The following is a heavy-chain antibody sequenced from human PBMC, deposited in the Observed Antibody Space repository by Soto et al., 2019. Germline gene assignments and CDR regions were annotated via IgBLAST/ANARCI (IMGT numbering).Heavy chain of an antibody. Sequence: RRLSCTASGFAFRSHAMQWVRQAPGKGLEWVAVISSDGATKYVADSLKGRFTISRDNFESTMSLQMNNLRPEDTALYYCARSSVHIAAAGRLDLWGPGTLVTVSS. J-gene: IGHJ5*02. CDR1: GFAFRSHA. CDR2: ISSDGATK. V-gene: IGHV3-30*14. CDR3: ARSSVHIAAAGRLDL. D-gene: IGHD6-13*01.